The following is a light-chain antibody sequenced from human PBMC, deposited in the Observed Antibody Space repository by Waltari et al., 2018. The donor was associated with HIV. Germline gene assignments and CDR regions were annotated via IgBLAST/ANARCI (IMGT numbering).Light chain of an antibody. CDR2: WAS. J-gene: IGKJ4*01. CDR3: QQYFRIPPT. CDR1: RNILYSSDNRNY. Sequence: DIVMTQSPDSLPVSLGERATINCTSSRNILYSSDNRNYLAWYQQKPRQPPKLLISWASTRESGVPDRFSGSGSGTDFTLTITRLQAEDVALYHCQQYFRIPPTFGGGTKVEIK. V-gene: IGKV4-1*01.